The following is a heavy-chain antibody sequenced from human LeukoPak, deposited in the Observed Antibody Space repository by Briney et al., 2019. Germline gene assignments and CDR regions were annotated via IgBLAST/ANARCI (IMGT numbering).Heavy chain of an antibody. V-gene: IGHV1-8*01. D-gene: IGHD6-19*01. CDR3: ARTTPWLGKHYYGMDV. J-gene: IGHJ6*02. Sequence: GSVKVSCKASGYTFTSYDINWVRQATGQGLEWMGWMNPNSGNTGYAQKFQGRVTMTRNTSISTAYMELSNLRSEDTAVYYCARTTPWLGKHYYGMDVWGQGTTVTVSS. CDR1: GYTFTSYD. CDR2: MNPNSGNT.